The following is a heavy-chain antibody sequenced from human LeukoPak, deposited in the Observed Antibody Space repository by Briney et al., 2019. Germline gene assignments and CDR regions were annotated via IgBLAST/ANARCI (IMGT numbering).Heavy chain of an antibody. J-gene: IGHJ4*02. V-gene: IGHV3-21*01. CDR3: ARGHCSGGSCYSVDY. CDR2: ISSSSSYI. CDR1: GFTFSSYS. Sequence: PGGSLRLSCAASGFTFSSYSMNGVRQAPGKGLEWFSSISSSSSYIYYADSVKGRFTISRDNAKNSLYLQMNSLRAEDTAVYYCARGHCSGGSCYSVDYWGQGTLVTVFS. D-gene: IGHD2-15*01.